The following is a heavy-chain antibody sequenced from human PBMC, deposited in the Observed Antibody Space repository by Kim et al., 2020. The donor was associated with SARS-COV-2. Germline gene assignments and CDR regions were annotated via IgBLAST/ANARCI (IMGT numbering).Heavy chain of an antibody. D-gene: IGHD2-15*01. Sequence: GGSLRLSCAASGFTFSSYSMNWVRQAPGKGLEWVSSISSSSSYIYYADSVKGRFTISRDNAKNSLYLQMNSLRAEDTAVYYCARDIGCSGGSCYFYYYYGMDVWGQGTTVTVSS. CDR1: GFTFSSYS. J-gene: IGHJ6*02. CDR2: ISSSSSYI. V-gene: IGHV3-21*01. CDR3: ARDIGCSGGSCYFYYYYGMDV.